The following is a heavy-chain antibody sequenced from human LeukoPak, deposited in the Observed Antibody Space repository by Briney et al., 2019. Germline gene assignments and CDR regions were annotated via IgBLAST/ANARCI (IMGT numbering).Heavy chain of an antibody. V-gene: IGHV4-34*01. Sequence: SETLSLTCAVYGGSFSGYYWSWIRQPPGKGLEWIGEINHSGSTNYNPSLKGRVTISVDTSKNQFSLKLSSVTAADTAVYYCARAHPFLRYYDSSGYYDYWGQGTLVTVSS. D-gene: IGHD3-22*01. CDR2: INHSGST. CDR1: GGSFSGYY. J-gene: IGHJ4*02. CDR3: ARAHPFLRYYDSSGYYDY.